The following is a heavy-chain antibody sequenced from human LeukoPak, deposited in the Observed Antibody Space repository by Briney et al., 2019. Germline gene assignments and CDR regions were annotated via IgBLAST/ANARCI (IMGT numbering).Heavy chain of an antibody. CDR2: IYTSGST. CDR1: GGSISSYY. J-gene: IGHJ4*02. CDR3: ARSLLTGYDSSGYSYYFDY. D-gene: IGHD3-22*01. Sequence: TSETLSLTCTVSGGSISSYYWSWIRQPAGKGLEWIGRIYTSGSTNYNPSLKSRVTMSVDTSKNQFSLKLSSVTAADTAVYYCARSLLTGYDSSGYSYYFDYWGQGTLVTVSS. V-gene: IGHV4-4*07.